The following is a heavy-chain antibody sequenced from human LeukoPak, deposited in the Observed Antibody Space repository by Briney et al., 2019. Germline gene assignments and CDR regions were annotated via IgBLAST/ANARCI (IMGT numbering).Heavy chain of an antibody. V-gene: IGHV3-30*04. CDR3: ARDPSYYYDSSGYYYAAY. CDR1: GFTFRSYV. CDR2: ISLDENKI. Sequence: GGSLRLSCVASGFTFRSYVMYWVRQAPGKGLQWVALISLDENKIYEADSVKGRFTVSRDNSKNTLYLQMNSLRAEDTAVYYCARDPSYYYDSSGYYYAAYWGQGNLVTVSS. D-gene: IGHD3-22*01. J-gene: IGHJ4*02.